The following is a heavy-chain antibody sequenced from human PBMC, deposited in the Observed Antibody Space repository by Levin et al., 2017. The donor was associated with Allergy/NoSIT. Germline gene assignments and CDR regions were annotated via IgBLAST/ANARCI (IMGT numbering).Heavy chain of an antibody. Sequence: ASVKVSCKASGYTFTGYYMHWVRQAPGQGLEWMGRINPNSGGTNYAQKFQGRVTMTRDTSISTAYMELSRLRSDDTAVYYCARTYSSGWPVYFQHWGQGTLVTVSS. CDR3: ARTYSSGWPVYFQH. J-gene: IGHJ1*01. V-gene: IGHV1-2*06. D-gene: IGHD6-19*01. CDR2: INPNSGGT. CDR1: GYTFTGYY.